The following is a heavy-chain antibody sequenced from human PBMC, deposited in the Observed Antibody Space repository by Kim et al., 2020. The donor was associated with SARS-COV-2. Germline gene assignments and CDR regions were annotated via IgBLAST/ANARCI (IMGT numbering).Heavy chain of an antibody. CDR2: ITGDGYNI. CDR3: AKGQQLETRFDH. D-gene: IGHD6-13*01. J-gene: IGHJ4*02. V-gene: IGHV3-23*01. CDR1: GFTFIDYA. Sequence: GGSLRLSCAASGFTFIDYALSWVRQAPGKNLEWVAAITGDGYNIYYADSVKGRFTISRDNSKNTLYLQMNGLRVDDTALYYCAKGQQLETRFDHWGQGTQVSVSS.